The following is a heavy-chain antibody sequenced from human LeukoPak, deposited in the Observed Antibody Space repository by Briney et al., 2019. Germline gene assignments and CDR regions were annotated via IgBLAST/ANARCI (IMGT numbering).Heavy chain of an antibody. V-gene: IGHV3-23*01. Sequence: GGSLRLSCAASGFTFDDYAMHWVRQAPGKGLEWVSGISGSGGTTYYADSVKDRFSISRDNYKNTLYLQLNSLRAEDTAVYYCAKDRYYGSGSYYRGPLFDYWGQGTQVTVSS. CDR3: AKDRYYGSGSYYRGPLFDY. CDR2: ISGSGGTT. CDR1: GFTFDDYA. J-gene: IGHJ4*02. D-gene: IGHD3-10*01.